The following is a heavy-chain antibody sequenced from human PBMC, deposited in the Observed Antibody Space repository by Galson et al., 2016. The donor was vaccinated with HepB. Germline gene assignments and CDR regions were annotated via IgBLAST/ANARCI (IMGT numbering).Heavy chain of an antibody. V-gene: IGHV3-23*01. J-gene: IGHJ4*02. D-gene: IGHD6-19*01. Sequence: SLRLSCAASGFTFRNYGMTWVRQAPGKGLEWVSIVDNSGDGTYYADSVKGRFTISRDNSKNTLYLQMNSLRAEDTAVYYCVKDGPANGWSDFEYWGQGSLVTASS. CDR3: VKDGPANGWSDFEY. CDR1: GFTFRNYG. CDR2: VDNSGDGT.